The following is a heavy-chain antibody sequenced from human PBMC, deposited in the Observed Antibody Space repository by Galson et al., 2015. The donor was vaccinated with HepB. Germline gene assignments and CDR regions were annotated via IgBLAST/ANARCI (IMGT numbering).Heavy chain of an antibody. CDR1: GFTFSSYW. D-gene: IGHD2-2*01. Sequence: SLRLSCAASGFTFSSYWMSCVRQAQGKGLEWVANIKQDGSEKYYVGSVKGRFTISRDNAKNSLYLQMNSLRAEDTAVYYCARQGYCSSTSCYDLDYWGQGTLVTVSS. CDR2: IKQDGSEK. V-gene: IGHV3-7*03. J-gene: IGHJ4*02. CDR3: ARQGYCSSTSCYDLDY.